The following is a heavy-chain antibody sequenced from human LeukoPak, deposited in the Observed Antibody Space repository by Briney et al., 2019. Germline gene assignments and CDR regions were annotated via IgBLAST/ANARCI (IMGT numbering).Heavy chain of an antibody. D-gene: IGHD6-6*01. CDR3: ARGRSIAARTAFDY. Sequence: SETLSLTCTVSGGSFSSYYWSWIRQPPGKGLEWIGYTYYSGSTNYNPSLKSRVTISVDTSKNQFSLKLSSVTAADTAVYYCARGRSIAARTAFDYWGRGTLVTVSS. CDR1: GGSFSSYY. J-gene: IGHJ4*02. V-gene: IGHV4-59*01. CDR2: TYYSGST.